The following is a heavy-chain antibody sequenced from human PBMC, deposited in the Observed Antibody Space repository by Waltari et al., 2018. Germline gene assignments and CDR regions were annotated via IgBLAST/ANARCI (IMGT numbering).Heavy chain of an antibody. CDR2: VPQSGRS. CDR1: GDSLSNNFF. CDR3: AGDRVRGLYLDS. J-gene: IGHJ4*02. Sequence: QVQLQESGPGLVKPSGTLSLTCTVSGDSLSNNFFWSWVRQSPGKGLEWIGQVPQSGRSNYNPARERRVTVSRDASNIQFSLRVTSGPAGDTAIYCCAGDRVRGLYLDSWGQGTLVTVSP. V-gene: IGHV4-4*01.